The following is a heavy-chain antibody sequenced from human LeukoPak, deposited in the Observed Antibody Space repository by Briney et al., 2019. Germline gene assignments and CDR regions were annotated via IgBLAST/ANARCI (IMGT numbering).Heavy chain of an antibody. J-gene: IGHJ6*02. D-gene: IGHD6-6*01. CDR1: GGSISSYY. CDR2: IYYSGST. V-gene: IGHV4-59*01. Sequence: PSETLSLTCTVSGGSISSYYWSWIRQPPGKGPEWIGYIYYSGSTNYNPSLKSRVTISVDTSKNQFSLKLSSVTAADTAVYYCARGESSSAHGGMDVWGQGTTVTVSS. CDR3: ARGESSSAHGGMDV.